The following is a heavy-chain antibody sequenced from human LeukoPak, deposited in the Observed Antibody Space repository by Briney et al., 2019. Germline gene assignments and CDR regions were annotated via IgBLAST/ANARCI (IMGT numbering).Heavy chain of an antibody. J-gene: IGHJ5*02. CDR1: GGSISSRNYY. CDR3: ARPVPSRLGWFDP. CDR2: IYYSGST. V-gene: IGHV4-39*01. D-gene: IGHD1-1*01. Sequence: SETLSLTCTVSGGSISSRNYYWGWIRQPPGKGLEWIGSIYYSGSTYYNPSLKSRVTISVDTSKNQFSPKLSSVTAADTAVYYCARPVPSRLGWFDPWGQGTLVTVSS.